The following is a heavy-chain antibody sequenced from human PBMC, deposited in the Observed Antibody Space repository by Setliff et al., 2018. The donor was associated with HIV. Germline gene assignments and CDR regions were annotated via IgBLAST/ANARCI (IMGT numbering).Heavy chain of an antibody. V-gene: IGHV1-3*01. D-gene: IGHD1-26*01. CDR3: ARGYSGYVGLTSMDV. Sequence: ASVKVSCKASGYTFSNYVMQWVRQAPGQRLEWMGWINVGNGNTKYSEKFQGRVTITRDTSASTAYMELNSLRSEDTAVYYCARGYSGYVGLTSMDVWGQGTTVTVSS. J-gene: IGHJ6*02. CDR1: GYTFSNYV. CDR2: INVGNGNT.